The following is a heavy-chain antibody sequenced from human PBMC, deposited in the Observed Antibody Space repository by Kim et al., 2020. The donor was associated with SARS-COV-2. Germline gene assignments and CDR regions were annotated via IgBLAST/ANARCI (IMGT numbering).Heavy chain of an antibody. J-gene: IGHJ4*02. V-gene: IGHV3-30*09. CDR3: ARDLPYCNGGSCFADY. D-gene: IGHD2-15*01. Sequence: ESVKGRFAISRDNSKNILYLQMSSLITEDTAVYYCARDLPYCNGGSCFADYWGQGTLVTVSS.